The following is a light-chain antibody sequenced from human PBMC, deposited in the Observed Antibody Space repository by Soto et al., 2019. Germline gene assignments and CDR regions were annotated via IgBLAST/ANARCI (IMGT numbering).Light chain of an antibody. Sequence: EIVMTQSPATLSVSPGERATLSCSASQSVSTKLVGYQQKPGQAPRLLIYDASNTAAGIPARISGSGSGTDFSLTISSLEPEDFAVYYCQQRSTWPPITFGQGTRLENK. CDR3: QQRSTWPPIT. CDR2: DAS. J-gene: IGKJ5*01. V-gene: IGKV3-11*01. CDR1: QSVSTK.